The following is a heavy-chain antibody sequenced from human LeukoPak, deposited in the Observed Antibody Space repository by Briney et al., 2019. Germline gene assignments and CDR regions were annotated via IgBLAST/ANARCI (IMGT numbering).Heavy chain of an antibody. CDR3: ARGRDYDILTGYYGGWFDP. CDR1: GGSFDGYY. CDR2: IYYSGST. Sequence: SETLSLTCAVFGGSFDGYYWSWIRQPPGKGLEWIGYIYYSGSTNYNPSLKSRVTISVDTSKNQFSLKLSSVTAADTAVYYCARGRDYDILTGYYGGWFDPWGQGTLVTVSS. D-gene: IGHD3-9*01. J-gene: IGHJ5*02. V-gene: IGHV4-59*01.